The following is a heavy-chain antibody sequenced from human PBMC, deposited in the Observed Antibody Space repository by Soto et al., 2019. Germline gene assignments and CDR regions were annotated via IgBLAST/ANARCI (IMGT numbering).Heavy chain of an antibody. CDR3: AKIRLYDVSGYHRDGLDI. Sequence: QPGGSLRLSCAASGFTFRSYAMNWVRQAPGKGLEWVSGISGSGGSTYYADSVKGRFTISRDNSNNTSYLQMNSLRAEDTAVYYCAKIRLYDVSGYHRDGLDIWGQGTLVTVSS. J-gene: IGHJ3*02. CDR1: GFTFRSYA. V-gene: IGHV3-23*01. D-gene: IGHD3-22*01. CDR2: ISGSGGST.